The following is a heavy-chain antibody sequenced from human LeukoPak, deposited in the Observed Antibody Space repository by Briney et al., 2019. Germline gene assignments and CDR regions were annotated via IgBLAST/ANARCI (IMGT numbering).Heavy chain of an antibody. CDR1: GGSISSSSYY. CDR2: IYYSGST. V-gene: IGHV4-39*01. CDR3: ARHRYYYDSGGYRWFDP. J-gene: IGHJ5*02. D-gene: IGHD3-22*01. Sequence: PSETLSLTCTVSGGSISSSSYYWGWIRQPPGKGLEWIGSIYYSGSTYYNPSLKSRVTISVDTSKNQFSLKLSSVTAADTAVYYCARHRYYYDSGGYRWFDPWGQGTLVTVSS.